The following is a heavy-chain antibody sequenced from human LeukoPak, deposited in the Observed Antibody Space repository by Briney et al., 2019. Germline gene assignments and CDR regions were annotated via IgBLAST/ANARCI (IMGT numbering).Heavy chain of an antibody. Sequence: ASVKVSCKASGYTFTSYYMHWVRQAPGQGLEWMGIINPSGGSTNYAQKFQGRVTITADKSTSTAYMELSSLRSEDTAVYYCARGTRDYDFWSGHHPGQYYFDYWGQGTLVTVSS. J-gene: IGHJ4*02. CDR2: INPSGGST. CDR3: ARGTRDYDFWSGHHPGQYYFDY. V-gene: IGHV1-46*01. CDR1: GYTFTSYY. D-gene: IGHD3-3*01.